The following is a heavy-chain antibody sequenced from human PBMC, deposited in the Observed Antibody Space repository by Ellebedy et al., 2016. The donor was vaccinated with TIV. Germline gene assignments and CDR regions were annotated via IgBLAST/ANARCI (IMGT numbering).Heavy chain of an antibody. J-gene: IGHJ4*02. D-gene: IGHD6-19*01. V-gene: IGHV3-23*01. Sequence: GESLKISCTASGFTSSTYAMSWVRQAPGKGLEWVSTITGSGSRTDYADSVKGRFTFSRDNSKNTLSLHMNSLRAEDTAVYHCAKGTQWLGRSCFDYWGQGTLVTVSS. CDR3: AKGTQWLGRSCFDY. CDR1: GFTSSTYA. CDR2: ITGSGSRT.